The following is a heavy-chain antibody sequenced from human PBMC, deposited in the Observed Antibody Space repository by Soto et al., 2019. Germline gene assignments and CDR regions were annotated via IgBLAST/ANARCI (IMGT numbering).Heavy chain of an antibody. D-gene: IGHD3-9*01. J-gene: IGHJ4*02. Sequence: EVQLVESGGGLVKPGGSLRLSCAASGFTFSNAWMSWVRQAPGKGMEWVGRIKSKTDGGTTDYAAPVKGRFTLSRDDSKNTLYLQMNSLKTEDTAVYYCTTDRGYFDWFPLDYWGQGALVTVST. CDR1: GFTFSNAW. CDR3: TTDRGYFDWFPLDY. V-gene: IGHV3-15*01. CDR2: IKSKTDGGTT.